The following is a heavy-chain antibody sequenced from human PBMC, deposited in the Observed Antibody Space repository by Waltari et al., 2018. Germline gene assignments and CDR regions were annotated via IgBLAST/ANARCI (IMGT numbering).Heavy chain of an antibody. CDR2: INHSGST. V-gene: IGHV4-34*01. J-gene: IGHJ6*02. D-gene: IGHD2-2*01. Sequence: QVQLQQWGAGLLKPSETLSLTCAVYGGSFSGYYWSWIRQPPGKGLEWIGEINHSGSTNYNPSLKSRVTISVDTSKNQFSLKLSSVTAADTAVYYCARDGLPARDRLVRSMDVWGQGTTVTVSS. CDR1: GGSFSGYY. CDR3: ARDGLPARDRLVRSMDV.